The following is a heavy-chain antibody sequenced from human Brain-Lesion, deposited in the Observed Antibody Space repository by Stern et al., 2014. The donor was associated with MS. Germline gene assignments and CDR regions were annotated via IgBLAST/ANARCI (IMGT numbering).Heavy chain of an antibody. V-gene: IGHV1-2*02. CDR3: ARDQRGITIFGVVTDYYYLGMDV. CDR2: LNPKTGGT. D-gene: IGHD3-3*01. Sequence: VQLVQSGAEVKKPGASVKVSCKTAGYIFTGYYIHWVRQAPGQGLEWMAWLNPKTGGTNHAQKFQGRVPMSRDTSISTAYVELSSLTSDDTAVYYCARDQRGITIFGVVTDYYYLGMDVWGQGTTVTVSS. J-gene: IGHJ6*02. CDR1: GYIFTGYY.